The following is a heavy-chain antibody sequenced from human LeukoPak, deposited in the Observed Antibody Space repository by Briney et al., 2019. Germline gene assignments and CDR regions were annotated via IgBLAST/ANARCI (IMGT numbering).Heavy chain of an antibody. CDR2: IYYTGTT. Sequence: SETLSLTCTVSGGSIRSWNDYWGWIRQPPGKGLEYIGSIYYTGTTYYKSSLKSRVTISVDTSKNQFSLKLSSVTAADTAVYYCARGRGRIAAAGSNWFDPWGQGTLVTASS. J-gene: IGHJ5*02. CDR3: ARGRGRIAAAGSNWFDP. V-gene: IGHV4-39*07. CDR1: GGSIRSWNDY. D-gene: IGHD6-13*01.